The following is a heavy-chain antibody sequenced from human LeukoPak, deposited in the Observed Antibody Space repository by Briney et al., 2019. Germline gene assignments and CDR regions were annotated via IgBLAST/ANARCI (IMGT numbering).Heavy chain of an antibody. CDR1: GFTFSSYG. D-gene: IGHD6-13*01. V-gene: IGHV3-30*02. Sequence: GGSLRLSCAASGFTFSSYGMHWVRQAPGKGLEWVAFIGFDGSNKNYVDSVKGRFTISRDNSKSTLYLQMNSLRAEDTAVYYCAKDRAGSNWYYFDYWGQGILVTVSS. J-gene: IGHJ4*02. CDR3: AKDRAGSNWYYFDY. CDR2: IGFDGSNK.